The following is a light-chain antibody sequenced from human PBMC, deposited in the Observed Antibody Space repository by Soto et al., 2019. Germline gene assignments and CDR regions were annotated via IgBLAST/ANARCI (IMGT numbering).Light chain of an antibody. CDR2: DAS. CDR3: QQYDNLPLLT. CDR1: QDISNY. V-gene: IGKV1-33*01. J-gene: IGKJ4*01. Sequence: DLQMTQSPSSLSASVGDRVTITCQASQDISNYLNWYQQKPGKAPKLLIYDASNLETGVPSRFSGSGSGTDFTFTISSLQPEDIATYYCQQYDNLPLLTFGGGTKVEIK.